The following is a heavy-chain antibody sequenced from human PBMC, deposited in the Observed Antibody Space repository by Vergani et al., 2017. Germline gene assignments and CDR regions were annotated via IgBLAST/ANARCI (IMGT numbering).Heavy chain of an antibody. CDR3: ADLYGDYGFSPF. CDR1: GFTFTAHG. D-gene: IGHD3/OR15-3a*01. V-gene: IGHV3-23*01. Sequence: EVHLLESGGGLVQSGGSLRLSCVASGFTFTAHGLNWVRQGTGKGLEWVSGISGQNFRTHYADSVKGRFTISRDDSKNTVYLQINSLRAEDTACYYCADLYGDYGFSPFWGQGTLGNVSS. CDR2: ISGQNFRT. J-gene: IGHJ4*02.